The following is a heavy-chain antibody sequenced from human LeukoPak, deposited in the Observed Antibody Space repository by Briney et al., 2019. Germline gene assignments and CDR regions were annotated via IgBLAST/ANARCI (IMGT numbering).Heavy chain of an antibody. CDR1: GGSISSYY. D-gene: IGHD5-24*01. V-gene: IGHV4-59*08. J-gene: IGHJ3*02. Sequence: SETLSLTCTVSGGSISSYYWNWIRQPPGKGLEWIGYIYYSGSTNYNPSLKSRVTISVDTSKNQFSLKVRSVTAADTAVYYCASTSNYAFNIWGQGTMVTVSS. CDR3: ASTSNYAFNI. CDR2: IYYSGST.